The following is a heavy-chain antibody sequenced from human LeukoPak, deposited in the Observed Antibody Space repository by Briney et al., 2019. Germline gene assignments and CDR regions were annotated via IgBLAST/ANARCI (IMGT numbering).Heavy chain of an antibody. J-gene: IGHJ4*02. CDR3: AKEGRYGEYLDY. CDR2: ISYDGSNE. Sequence: GGSLRLSCAASGFTFSSYVMHWVRQAPGKGLEWVAIISYDGSNEYYADSVKGRFTISRDNSKNTLYLQMNSLRPDDTAVYYCAKEGRYGEYLDYWGQGTLVTGSS. V-gene: IGHV3-30*04. CDR1: GFTFSSYV. D-gene: IGHD3-10*01.